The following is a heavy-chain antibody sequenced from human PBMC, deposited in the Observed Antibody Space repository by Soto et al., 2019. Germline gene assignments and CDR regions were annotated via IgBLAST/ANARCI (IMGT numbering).Heavy chain of an antibody. CDR2: ISGRGGSI. J-gene: IGHJ4*02. Sequence: DVQLLESGGDLVQPGESLRLSCVASGFTFSSYAMNWVRQAPGMGLEWVSTISGRGGSIYYADSVKGRFAISRDNSKNTLFLQMSSLRVEDTAIYYCVKGISYGYDFVEYWGQGTLVTVSS. D-gene: IGHD5-18*01. V-gene: IGHV3-23*01. CDR3: VKGISYGYDFVEY. CDR1: GFTFSSYA.